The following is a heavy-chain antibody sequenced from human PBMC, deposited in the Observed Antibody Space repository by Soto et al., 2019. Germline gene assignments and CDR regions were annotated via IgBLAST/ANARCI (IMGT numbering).Heavy chain of an antibody. J-gene: IGHJ4*02. CDR2: TWPDGSNK. D-gene: IGHD3-16*01. Sequence: GGALRLSCAAAGFTFNTYRMPWVRQAQGKGLKCVAVTWPDGSNKYYAHYAKGRLNISRDNSKNNLYTQMNSLRVEDTAVYYCATIGSWALKFDYWGQGTLVTVSS. V-gene: IGHV3-33*01. CDR1: GFTFNTYR. CDR3: ATIGSWALKFDY.